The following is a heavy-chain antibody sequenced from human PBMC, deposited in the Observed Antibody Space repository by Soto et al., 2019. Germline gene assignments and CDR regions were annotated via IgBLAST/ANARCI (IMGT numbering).Heavy chain of an antibody. J-gene: IGHJ5*02. CDR3: AKDSGYNYGYFRWFDP. CDR1: GGSISGYY. V-gene: IGHV4-59*01. D-gene: IGHD5-18*01. CDR2: IDYYGST. Sequence: SETLSLTCTVSGGSISGYYWSWSRQPPGKRLEWIGYIDYYGSTNYNPALKSRVTISVDTSKNQFSLKLSSVTAADTAVYYCAKDSGYNYGYFRWFDPWGQGTLVTVSS.